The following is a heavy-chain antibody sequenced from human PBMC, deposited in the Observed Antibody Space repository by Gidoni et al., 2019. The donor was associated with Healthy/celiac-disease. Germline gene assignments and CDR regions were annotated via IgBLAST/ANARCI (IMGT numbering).Heavy chain of an antibody. Sequence: VESGGGVVQPGRSLRLSCAASGFPFSSYAMHWVRQAPGKGLEWVAVISDDGSNKYYADSVKGRFTISRDNSKNTLYLQMNSLRAEDTAVYYCARDLDTAMVYYYYGMDVWGQGTTVTVSS. CDR1: GFPFSSYA. V-gene: IGHV3-30-3*01. D-gene: IGHD5-18*01. CDR3: ARDLDTAMVYYYYGMDV. J-gene: IGHJ6*02. CDR2: ISDDGSNK.